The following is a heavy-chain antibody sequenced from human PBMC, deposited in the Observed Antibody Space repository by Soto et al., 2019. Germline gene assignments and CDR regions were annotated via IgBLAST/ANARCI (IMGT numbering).Heavy chain of an antibody. V-gene: IGHV4-61*03. D-gene: IGHD3-3*01. CDR2: IYYSGST. J-gene: IGHJ4*02. CDR3: DRDQSYDVWSRYVGCAR. Sequence: PSETLSLTCTVSGGSVSSGSHYWSWIRQPPGKGLEWIGNIYYSGSTKYNPSLKSRVTISVDRCRNHFSLNLRSVTTADTALYYCDRDQSYDVWSRYVGCARWGQVTLVPASS. CDR1: GGSVSSGSHY.